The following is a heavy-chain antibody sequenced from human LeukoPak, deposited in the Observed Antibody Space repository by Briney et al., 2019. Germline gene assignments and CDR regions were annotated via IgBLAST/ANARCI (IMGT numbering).Heavy chain of an antibody. Sequence: GRSLRLSCAASGFTFSSFEMNWVRQAPGKGLEWISYISGTGANIHYADSVMGRFTISRDNSKNSLYLQMNSLRAEDTAVYYCARLIRGYSSNYWGQGTLVIVSS. D-gene: IGHD5-18*01. CDR3: ARLIRGYSSNY. V-gene: IGHV3-48*03. J-gene: IGHJ4*02. CDR1: GFTFSSFE. CDR2: ISGTGANI.